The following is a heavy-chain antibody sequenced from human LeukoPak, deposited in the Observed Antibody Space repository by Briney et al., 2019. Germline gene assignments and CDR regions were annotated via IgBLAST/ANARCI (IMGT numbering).Heavy chain of an antibody. CDR3: AKAARTLDY. Sequence: GGSLRLSCAASGLTFSSYAMTWIRQATGRGLEWISYISTTGSDISYADSVKGRFTISRDNVKNSLYLQMSSLTAEDTAVYYCAKAARTLDYWGQGTLVTVSP. CDR2: ISTTGSDI. V-gene: IGHV3-11*01. CDR1: GLTFSSYA. J-gene: IGHJ4*02. D-gene: IGHD1/OR15-1a*01.